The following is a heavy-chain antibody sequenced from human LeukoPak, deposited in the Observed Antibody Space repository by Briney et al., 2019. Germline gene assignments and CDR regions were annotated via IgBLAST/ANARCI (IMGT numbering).Heavy chain of an antibody. CDR1: GGTFSSYA. J-gene: IGHJ4*02. D-gene: IGHD3-9*01. Sequence: ASVKVSCKASGGTFSSYAISWVRQAPGQGLEWMGGIIPIFGTANYAQKFQGRVTITTDESTSTAYMELSSPRSEDTAVYYCARGSLLRYFDWYYWGQGTLVTVSS. V-gene: IGHV1-69*05. CDR2: IIPIFGTA. CDR3: ARGSLLRYFDWYY.